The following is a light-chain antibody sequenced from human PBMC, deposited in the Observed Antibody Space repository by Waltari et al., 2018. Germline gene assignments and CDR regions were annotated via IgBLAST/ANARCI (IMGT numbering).Light chain of an antibody. Sequence: DIVMTQSTDSLSVSLGERATINCKSSQTLLYNSNNKNYLAWYQQKPGQPPKLLVYWASTRESGVPDRIRGSGSGTDFTLTIDTLQTEDVAIYYCQQYYSAPYTFGQGTKLEI. CDR3: QQYYSAPYT. CDR2: WAS. J-gene: IGKJ2*01. V-gene: IGKV4-1*01. CDR1: QTLLYNSNNKNY.